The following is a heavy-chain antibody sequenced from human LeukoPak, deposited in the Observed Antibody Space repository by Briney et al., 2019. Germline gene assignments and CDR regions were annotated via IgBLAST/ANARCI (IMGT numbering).Heavy chain of an antibody. CDR3: ASCAGGGSCYLNF. D-gene: IGHD2-15*01. J-gene: IGHJ4*02. V-gene: IGHV3-21*01. CDR2: ISSSSSYI. Sequence: GGSLRLSCAASGFAFSSYSMNWVRQAPGKGLEWVSSISSSSSYIYYADSAKGRFTISRDNAKNSLYLQMNSLRAEDTAVYYCASCAGGGSCYLNFWGRGTLVTVSS. CDR1: GFAFSSYS.